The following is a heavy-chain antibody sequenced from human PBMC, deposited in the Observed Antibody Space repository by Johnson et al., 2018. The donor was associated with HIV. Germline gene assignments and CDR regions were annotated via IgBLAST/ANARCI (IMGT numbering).Heavy chain of an antibody. CDR3: ARRKIAAAGRDAFDI. CDR2: IWFDGSNK. D-gene: IGHD6-13*01. V-gene: IGHV3-33*01. J-gene: IGHJ3*02. CDR1: GFNFSNYG. Sequence: QVQLVESGGGLIQPGGSLRLSCAASGFNFSNYGMHWVRQAPGKGLEWVAVIWFDGSNKYYADSVKGRFTISRDNAKNSLYLQMNSLRAEDTAVYYCARRKIAAAGRDAFDIWGQGTMVTVSS.